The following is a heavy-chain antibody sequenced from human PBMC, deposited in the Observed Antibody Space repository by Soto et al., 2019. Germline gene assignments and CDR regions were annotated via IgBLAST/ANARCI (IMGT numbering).Heavy chain of an antibody. Sequence: EVQLVESGGGLVQPGRSLRLSCAASGFTFDDYAMHWVRQAPGKGLEWVSGISWNSGSIGHADSVKGRFAISRDPAGDSPYLPMNSLRTEHTGVYFCTKDLLTFGGYGAFEIWGQGTMVTVSS. J-gene: IGHJ3*02. V-gene: IGHV3-9*01. CDR2: ISWNSGSI. CDR1: GFTFDDYA. CDR3: TKDLLTFGGYGAFEI. D-gene: IGHD3-16*01.